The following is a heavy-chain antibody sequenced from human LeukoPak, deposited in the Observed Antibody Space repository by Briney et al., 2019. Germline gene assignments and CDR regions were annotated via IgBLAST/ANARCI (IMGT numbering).Heavy chain of an antibody. CDR2: ISSSSSTI. V-gene: IGHV3-48*04. CDR3: ARGGGSSSYLPFDY. D-gene: IGHD6-6*01. CDR1: GFTFSSYS. Sequence: GGSLRLSCAASGFTFSSYSMNWVRQAPGKGLEWVSYISSSSSTIYYADSVKGRFTISRDNAKNSLYLQMNSLRAEDTAVYYCARGGGSSSYLPFDYWGQGTLVTVSS. J-gene: IGHJ4*02.